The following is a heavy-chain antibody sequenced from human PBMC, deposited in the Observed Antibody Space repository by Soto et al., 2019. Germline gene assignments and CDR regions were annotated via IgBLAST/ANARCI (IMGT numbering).Heavy chain of an antibody. J-gene: IGHJ5*02. CDR3: ANQGLFSSGWSCWFEP. V-gene: IGHV3-23*01. Sequence: PGGSLRLSCAASGFTFSSYAMSWVRQAPGKGLEWVSAISGSGASTYYADSVKGRFTISRDNSKNTLYLQMNSLRAEDTAIYYCANQGLFSSGWSCWFEPWGQGTLVTVSS. D-gene: IGHD6-19*01. CDR2: ISGSGAST. CDR1: GFTFSSYA.